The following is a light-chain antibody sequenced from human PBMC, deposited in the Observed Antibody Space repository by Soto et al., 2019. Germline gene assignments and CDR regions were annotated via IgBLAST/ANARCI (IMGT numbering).Light chain of an antibody. Sequence: QAVVTQPPSVSGAPGQRVTISCTGSSSNIGAGYDVHWYQQLPGTAPKLLIYGNSNRPSGVPDRFSGSKSGTSASLAITGLQAEDDADYYCQSYDSSLSGRVVFGGGTKLTFL. CDR3: QSYDSSLSGRVV. CDR1: SSNIGAGYD. V-gene: IGLV1-40*01. CDR2: GNS. J-gene: IGLJ2*01.